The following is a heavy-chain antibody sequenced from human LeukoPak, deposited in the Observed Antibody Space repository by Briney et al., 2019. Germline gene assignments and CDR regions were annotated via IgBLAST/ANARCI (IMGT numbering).Heavy chain of an antibody. CDR1: GGTFSSYA. CDR2: IIPTFGTA. CDR3: ARGAFSYSSSWYGHWFDP. J-gene: IGHJ5*02. D-gene: IGHD6-13*01. V-gene: IGHV1-69*13. Sequence: ASVKVSCKASGGTFSSYAISWVRQAPGQGLEWMGGIIPTFGTANYAQKFQGRVTITADESTSTAYMELSSLRSEDTAVYYCARGAFSYSSSWYGHWFDPWGQGTLVTVSS.